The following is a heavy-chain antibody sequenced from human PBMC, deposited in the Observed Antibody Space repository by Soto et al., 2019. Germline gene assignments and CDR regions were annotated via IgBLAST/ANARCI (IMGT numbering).Heavy chain of an antibody. CDR2: IYYSGST. CDR3: ARILGYCSGGSCYSIIGGAFDI. D-gene: IGHD2-15*01. V-gene: IGHV4-59*01. CDR1: GGSISSYY. Sequence: QVQLQESGPGLVKPSETLSLTCTVSGGSISSYYWSWIRQPPGKGLEWLGYIYYSGSTNYNPSLKSRVTISVDTSKNQFSLKRSSVTAADTAVYYCARILGYCSGGSCYSIIGGAFDIWGQGTMVTVSS. J-gene: IGHJ3*02.